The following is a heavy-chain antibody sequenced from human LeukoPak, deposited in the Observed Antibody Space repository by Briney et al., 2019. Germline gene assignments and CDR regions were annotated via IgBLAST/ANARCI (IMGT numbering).Heavy chain of an antibody. CDR3: ASMTTVTKNTYYYYYGMDV. Sequence: SVKVSCKASGGTSSSYAISWVRQAPGQGLEWMGGIIPIFGTANYAQKFQGRVTITADESTSTAYMELSSLRSEDTAVYYCASMTTVTKNTYYYYYGMDVWGQGTTVTVSS. D-gene: IGHD4-17*01. J-gene: IGHJ6*02. V-gene: IGHV1-69*01. CDR2: IIPIFGTA. CDR1: GGTSSSYA.